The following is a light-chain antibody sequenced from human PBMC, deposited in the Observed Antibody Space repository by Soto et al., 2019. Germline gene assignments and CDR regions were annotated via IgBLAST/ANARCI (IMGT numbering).Light chain of an antibody. CDR2: GSS. J-gene: IGKJ1*01. CDR1: QNVASSY. V-gene: IGKV3-20*01. Sequence: EIVLTQSPVTLSLSPGERATLSCRASQNVASSYLAWYQQKPGQAPRLLIYGSSIRGAGIPDRFSGSGSGTDFTLTISRLDPEDFAAYFCQQYGSSPRTFGQGTKVDIK. CDR3: QQYGSSPRT.